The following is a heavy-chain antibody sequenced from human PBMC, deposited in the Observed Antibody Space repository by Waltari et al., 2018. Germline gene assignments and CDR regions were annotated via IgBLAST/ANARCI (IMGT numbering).Heavy chain of an antibody. CDR2: INHSGST. CDR1: GGSFSGYY. CDR3: ARGPSYDTTGYFFAAEYFQH. D-gene: IGHD3-22*01. V-gene: IGHV4-34*02. Sequence: QVQLQQWGAGLLKPSETLSLTCAVYGGSFSGYYWSWIRQPPGKGLEWIGGINHSGSTNYNPSLKTRVTISVDSSKNQFSLKLSSVTAADTAVYYCARGPSYDTTGYFFAAEYFQHWGQGTLVTVSS. J-gene: IGHJ1*01.